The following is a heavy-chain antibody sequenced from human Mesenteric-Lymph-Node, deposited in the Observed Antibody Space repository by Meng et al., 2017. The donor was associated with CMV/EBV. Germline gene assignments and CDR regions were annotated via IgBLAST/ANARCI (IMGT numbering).Heavy chain of an antibody. J-gene: IGHJ6*02. CDR2: IKQDASEK. V-gene: IGHV3-7*01. D-gene: IGHD2-2*01. CDR1: GFSFSNYW. CDR3: ARVGVSTPAAIGHYYGMDV. Sequence: GESLKISCAASGFSFSNYWMSWVRQAPGKGLEWVANIKQDASEKYYVDSVAGRFTISRDNAKNSLYLQMNSLRGEDMAVYYCARVGVSTPAAIGHYYGMDVWGQGTTVTVSS.